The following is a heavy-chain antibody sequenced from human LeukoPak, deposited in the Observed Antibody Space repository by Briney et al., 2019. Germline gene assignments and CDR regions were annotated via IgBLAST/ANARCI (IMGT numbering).Heavy chain of an antibody. J-gene: IGHJ3*02. Sequence: GGSLRLSCVASGFTFSNAWMSWVRQAPGKGLEWVGRIKSKTDGGTTDYAAPVKGRFTISRDDSKNTLYLQMNSLKTEDTAVYYCTTYYYDSSGPSADAFDIWGQGTMVTVSS. V-gene: IGHV3-15*01. CDR1: GFTFSNAW. CDR3: TTYYYDSSGPSADAFDI. D-gene: IGHD3-22*01. CDR2: IKSKTDGGTT.